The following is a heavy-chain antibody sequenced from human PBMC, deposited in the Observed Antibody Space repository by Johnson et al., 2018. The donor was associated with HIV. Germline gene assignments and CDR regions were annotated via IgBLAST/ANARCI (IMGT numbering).Heavy chain of an antibody. D-gene: IGHD2-15*01. CDR3: VRVVVVVTTIRVAAFDL. V-gene: IGHV3-30*04. J-gene: IGHJ3*01. CDR2: ISYHGSDT. Sequence: QVQLVESGGDVVQPGRSLRLSCAAFGFDFNTHNIHWVRQAPGKGLEWVTLISYHGSDTYYADSVQGRFTISRDNAKNSLYLQMDSLRAEDTALYYCVRVVVVVTTIRVAAFDLWGQGTMVTVSS. CDR1: GFDFNTHN.